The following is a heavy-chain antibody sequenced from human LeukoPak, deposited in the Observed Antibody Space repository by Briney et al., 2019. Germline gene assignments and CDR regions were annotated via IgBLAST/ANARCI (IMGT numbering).Heavy chain of an antibody. V-gene: IGHV4-34*01. CDR2: ISHSGST. CDR3: ATGGRLYPSYLIISSNYFDY. CDR1: GGSFSGYY. D-gene: IGHD2-8*01. J-gene: IGHJ4*02. Sequence: SETLSLTCAVYGGSFSGYYWSWIRQPPGKGLEWIGEISHSGSTNYNPSLKSRVTISVDTSKNQFSLKLSSVTAADTAVYYCATGGRLYPSYLIISSNYFDYWGQGTLVTVSS.